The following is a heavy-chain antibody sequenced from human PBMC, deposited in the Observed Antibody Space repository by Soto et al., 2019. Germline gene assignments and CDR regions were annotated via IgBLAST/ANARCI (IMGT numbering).Heavy chain of an antibody. CDR3: AKADGEQWRVPHLDN. CDR1: GFNFKKFA. CDR2: ISCCGGST. V-gene: IGHV3-23*01. D-gene: IGHD6-19*01. J-gene: IGHJ4*02. Sequence: EVQLLESGGGVVQPGGSLRLSCVASGFNFKKFAMAWVRQAPGEGLEWVSGISCCGGSTSYTDSVKGRFSIARDDSKNTLSLQMNSLRVEDTAQYYSAKADGEQWRVPHLDNWGQGTLVTFS.